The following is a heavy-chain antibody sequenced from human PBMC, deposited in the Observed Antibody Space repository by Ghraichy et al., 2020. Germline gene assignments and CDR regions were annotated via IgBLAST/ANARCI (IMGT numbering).Heavy chain of an antibody. D-gene: IGHD3-10*01. V-gene: IGHV4-4*02. CDR3: ARLPRSDSSYGSAGRFDP. Sequence: GSLRLSCDVSGVSVSSIYWWGWVRQPPGKGLEWIGEAYHSGSTRYNPSVKSRVSISVDKSKNQFSLQLTSVTAADTAVYYCARLPRSDSSYGSAGRFDPWGQGILVIVSS. CDR2: AYHSGST. CDR1: GVSVSSIYW. J-gene: IGHJ5*02.